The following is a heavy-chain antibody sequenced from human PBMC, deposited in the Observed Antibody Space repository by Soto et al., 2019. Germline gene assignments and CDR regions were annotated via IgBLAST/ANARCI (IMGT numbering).Heavy chain of an antibody. CDR1: GGSISSYY. Sequence: SETLSLTCTVSGGSISSYYWSWIRQPPGKGLEWVGYIYYSGSTNYNPSLKSRVTISVDTSKNQFSLKLSSVTAADTAVYYCARVGTVVTPGLYYGMDVWGQGTTVTVSS. CDR3: ARVGTVVTPGLYYGMDV. V-gene: IGHV4-59*01. D-gene: IGHD2-21*02. CDR2: IYYSGST. J-gene: IGHJ6*02.